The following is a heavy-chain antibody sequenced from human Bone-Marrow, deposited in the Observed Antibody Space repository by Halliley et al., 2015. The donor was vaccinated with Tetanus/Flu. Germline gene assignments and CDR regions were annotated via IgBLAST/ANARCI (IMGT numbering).Heavy chain of an antibody. Sequence: QLVQSGAEVKKPGSSVKVSCRTAGGSFSSYAISWMRQAPGQGLEWMGAIMPLYGIGIYAQKFQGKVTITADTSTRTAYMELSGLRSADTAMYYCARGGVVGAPFDYWGQGTLVTVSP. CDR1: GGSFSSYA. CDR3: ARGGVVGAPFDY. D-gene: IGHD1-26*01. CDR2: IMPLYGIG. V-gene: IGHV1-69*17. J-gene: IGHJ4*02.